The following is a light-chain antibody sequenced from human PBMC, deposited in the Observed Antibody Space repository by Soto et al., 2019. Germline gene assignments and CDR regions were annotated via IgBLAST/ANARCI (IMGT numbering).Light chain of an antibody. J-gene: IGKJ4*01. V-gene: IGKV1-5*03. CDR1: QSIGNW. CDR2: KAS. Sequence: DIQMTQSPSTLSASVGDRVTITCRASQSIGNWLAWYQQKPGKAPNLLIYKASSLESGVPSRFSGSGSGTEFTLTISSLQNDDFATYYCQQYNSSFGGGTKVDIK. CDR3: QQYNSS.